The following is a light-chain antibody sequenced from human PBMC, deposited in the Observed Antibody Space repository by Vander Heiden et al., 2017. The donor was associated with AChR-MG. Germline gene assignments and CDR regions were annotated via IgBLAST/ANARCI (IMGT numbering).Light chain of an antibody. Sequence: DIQLTQSPSSLSASVGDRVTITCRASQSITTFLNWYQQKPGKAPKPLIFGASHLQSGVRSRFSGRGSGTYFTLTISSLQPEDSATYFCQQSYNTPITFGQGTRLEIK. CDR3: QQSYNTPIT. CDR1: QSITTF. J-gene: IGKJ5*01. CDR2: GAS. V-gene: IGKV1-39*01.